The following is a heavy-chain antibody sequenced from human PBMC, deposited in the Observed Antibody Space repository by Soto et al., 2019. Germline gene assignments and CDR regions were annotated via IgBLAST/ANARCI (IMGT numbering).Heavy chain of an antibody. D-gene: IGHD3-22*01. J-gene: IGHJ3*02. CDR1: GASFTNFY. V-gene: IGHV4-59*13. CDR2: IDYIGRN. CDR3: ARGYDGSGYIAFDI. Sequence: SSETLSLTCTVSGASFTNFYWSWIRQSPGKGLQYLGYIDYIGRNNSNPSLKSRVTASVDPSKNQFSLRLTAVTAADTAVYYCARGYDGSGYIAFDIWGRGTLVTVSS.